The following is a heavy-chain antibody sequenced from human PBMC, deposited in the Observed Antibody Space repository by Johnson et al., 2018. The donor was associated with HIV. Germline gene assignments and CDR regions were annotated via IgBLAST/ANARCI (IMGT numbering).Heavy chain of an antibody. V-gene: IGHV3-13*01. J-gene: IGHJ3*01. Sequence: VQLVESGGGLVQPGGSLRLSCAASGFTFSSYDMHWVRQATGKGLEWVSAIGTAGDTYYLGSVKVRFTISRDNARNSLHLQMNSLRAEDTAVYYCARKGDAFDFWGQGTKVTVSS. CDR3: ARKGDAFDF. CDR2: IGTAGDT. CDR1: GFTFSSYD.